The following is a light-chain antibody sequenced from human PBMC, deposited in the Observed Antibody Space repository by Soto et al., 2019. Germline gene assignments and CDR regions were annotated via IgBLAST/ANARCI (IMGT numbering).Light chain of an antibody. J-gene: IGKJ2*02. CDR2: GAS. CDR1: QSVSSN. Sequence: EIVMTQSPATLSVSPGERATLSCRASQSVSSNLAWYQQKPGQAPRLLIYGASTRATGIPARFSGSRSGTAFTLPISSLQSEDFAVYYCQQYNNWPPWTFGQGTKLEIK. CDR3: QQYNNWPPWT. V-gene: IGKV3-15*01.